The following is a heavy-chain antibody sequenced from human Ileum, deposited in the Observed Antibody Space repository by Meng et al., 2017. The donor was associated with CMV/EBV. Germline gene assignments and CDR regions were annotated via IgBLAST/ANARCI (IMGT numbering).Heavy chain of an antibody. V-gene: IGHV3-23*03. J-gene: IGHJ6*02. Sequence: GGSLRLSCAASGFTFTTYAMSWVRQAPGKGLEWVSIVFGGGTPTYYAVSVKGRFTISRDNSKDTLYLQMTSLRAEDTAVYYCAKIHLARGTLAMDVWGQGTRVTVSS. CDR1: GFTFTTYA. CDR2: VFGGGTPT. D-gene: IGHD1-1*01. CDR3: AKIHLARGTLAMDV.